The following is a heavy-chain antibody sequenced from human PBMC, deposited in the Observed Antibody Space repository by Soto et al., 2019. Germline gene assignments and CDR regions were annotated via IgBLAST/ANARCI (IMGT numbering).Heavy chain of an antibody. V-gene: IGHV3-33*01. J-gene: IGHJ4*02. CDR2: IWYDGSNK. D-gene: IGHD3-10*01. Sequence: QVQLVESGGGVVQPGRSLRLSCAASGLTFSSYGMHWVRQAPGKGLEWVAVIWYDGSNKYYADSVKGRFTISRDNSKNTLYLQMNSLRAEDTAVYYCARSDITMVRGVIIGLDYWGQGTLVTVSS. CDR1: GLTFSSYG. CDR3: ARSDITMVRGVIIGLDY.